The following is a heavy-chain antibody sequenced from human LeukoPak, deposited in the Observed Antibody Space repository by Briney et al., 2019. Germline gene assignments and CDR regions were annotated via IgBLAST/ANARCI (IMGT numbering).Heavy chain of an antibody. Sequence: GGSLRLSCAASGFTFSSYSMSWVRQAPGEWLEWLSSISRSSSYIYYAESVKGRFTISRDNAKNSLYLQINSLRAEDTAVYYCAREGIMGMDVWGQRTTVTVSS. V-gene: IGHV3-21*01. CDR3: AREGIMGMDV. J-gene: IGHJ6*02. CDR1: GFTFSSYS. CDR2: ISRSSSYI.